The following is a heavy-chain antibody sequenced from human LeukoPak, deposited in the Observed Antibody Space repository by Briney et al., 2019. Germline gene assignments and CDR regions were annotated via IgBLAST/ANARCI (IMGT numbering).Heavy chain of an antibody. CDR2: IIPIFGTA. CDR1: GGTFSSYA. D-gene: IGHD3-10*01. CDR3: AREDSGSYYNFYYFYMDV. Sequence: SVKVSCKASGGTFSSYAISWVRQAPGQGLEWMGGIIPIFGTANYAQKFQGRVTITADESTSTAYMELSSLRSEDTAVYYCAREDSGSYYNFYYFYMDVWGKGTTVTISS. J-gene: IGHJ6*03. V-gene: IGHV1-69*13.